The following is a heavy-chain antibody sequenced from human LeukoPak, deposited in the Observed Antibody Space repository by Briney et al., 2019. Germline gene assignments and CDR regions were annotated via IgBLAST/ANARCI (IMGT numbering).Heavy chain of an antibody. V-gene: IGHV4-34*01. CDR1: GGSFSGYY. CDR3: ARVNDGDRYYYYYMDV. J-gene: IGHJ6*03. D-gene: IGHD4-17*01. Sequence: SETLSLTCAVYGGSFSGYYWSWLRQPPGKGLEWIGEINHSGSTNYNPSLKSRVTISVDTSKNQFSLKLSSVTAADTAVYYCARVNDGDRYYYYYMDVWGKGTTVTVSS. CDR2: INHSGST.